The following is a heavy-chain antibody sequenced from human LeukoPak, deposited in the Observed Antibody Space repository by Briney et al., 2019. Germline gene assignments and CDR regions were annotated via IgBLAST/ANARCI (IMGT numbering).Heavy chain of an antibody. CDR3: ASPYDSSGYYFSPLGY. CDR1: GFTFSSYG. Sequence: GRSLRLSCAASGFTFSSYGIHWVRQAPGKGLEWVAVISYDGSNKYYADSVKGRFTISRDNSKNTLYLQMNSLRAEDTAVYYCASPYDSSGYYFSPLGYWGQGTLVTVSS. D-gene: IGHD3-22*01. CDR2: ISYDGSNK. J-gene: IGHJ4*02. V-gene: IGHV3-30*03.